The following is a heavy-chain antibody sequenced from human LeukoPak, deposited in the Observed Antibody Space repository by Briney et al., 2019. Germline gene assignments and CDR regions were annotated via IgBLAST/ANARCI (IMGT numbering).Heavy chain of an antibody. D-gene: IGHD6-13*01. V-gene: IGHV1-2*02. CDR1: GYTFTGYY. Sequence: ASVKVSCKASGYTFTGYYMHWVRQAPGQGLEWMGWINPNSGGTNYAQKFQGRVTMTRDTSISTAYMELSRLRSDDTAVYYCARDPSSSWYVLSPDYWGQGTLVTVSS. J-gene: IGHJ4*02. CDR2: INPNSGGT. CDR3: ARDPSSSWYVLSPDY.